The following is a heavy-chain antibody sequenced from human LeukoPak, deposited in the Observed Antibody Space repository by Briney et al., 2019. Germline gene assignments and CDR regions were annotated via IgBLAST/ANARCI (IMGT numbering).Heavy chain of an antibody. Sequence: SVKVSCKASGGTFSSYAIGWVRQAPGQGLEWMGGIIPIFGTANYAQKFQGRVTITADESTSTAYMELSSLRSEDTAVYYCAREIAAPAQDNWFDPWGQGTLVTVSS. CDR2: IIPIFGTA. CDR1: GGTFSSYA. D-gene: IGHD6-13*01. J-gene: IGHJ5*02. CDR3: AREIAAPAQDNWFDP. V-gene: IGHV1-69*13.